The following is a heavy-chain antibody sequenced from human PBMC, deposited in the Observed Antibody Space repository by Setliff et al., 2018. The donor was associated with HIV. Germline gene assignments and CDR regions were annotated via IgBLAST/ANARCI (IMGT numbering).Heavy chain of an antibody. Sequence: ASVKVSCKASGYIITGYLIHWVRQAPGQGLEWMGWINPNSGDTKYSQHFEGRVTMTRDPSISTAYMKLTSLRSEDTAVYYCATGPYDYIWGTFRADHFDYWGQGTLVTVSS. V-gene: IGHV1-2*02. D-gene: IGHD3-16*02. CDR1: GYIITGYL. CDR3: ATGPYDYIWGTFRADHFDY. CDR2: INPNSGDT. J-gene: IGHJ4*02.